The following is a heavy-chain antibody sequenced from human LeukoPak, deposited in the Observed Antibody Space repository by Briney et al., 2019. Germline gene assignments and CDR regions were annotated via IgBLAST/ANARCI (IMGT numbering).Heavy chain of an antibody. CDR2: INPNSGGT. Sequence: ASGKVSCRASGYTFTGYYMHGWRQAPGQGLKGMEWINPNSGGTNYAQKFQGRVTMTRDTSISTAYMELSRLRSDDTAVYYCARYYYGSGTPNAFDIWGQGTMVTVSS. D-gene: IGHD3-10*01. CDR3: ARYYYGSGTPNAFDI. CDR1: GYTFTGYY. J-gene: IGHJ3*02. V-gene: IGHV1-2*02.